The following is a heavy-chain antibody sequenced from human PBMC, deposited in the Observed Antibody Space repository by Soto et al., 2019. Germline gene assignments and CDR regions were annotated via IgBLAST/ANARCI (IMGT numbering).Heavy chain of an antibody. CDR3: ARVSGRKWLVVFDAFDI. D-gene: IGHD6-19*01. V-gene: IGHV3-7*01. J-gene: IGHJ3*02. CDR1: GFTFSSYW. Sequence: PGGSLRLSCAASGFTFSSYWMSWVRQAPGKGLEWVANIKQDGSEKYYVDSVKGRFTISRDNAKNSLYLQMNSLRAEDTAVYYCARVSGRKWLVVFDAFDIWGQGTMVTV. CDR2: IKQDGSEK.